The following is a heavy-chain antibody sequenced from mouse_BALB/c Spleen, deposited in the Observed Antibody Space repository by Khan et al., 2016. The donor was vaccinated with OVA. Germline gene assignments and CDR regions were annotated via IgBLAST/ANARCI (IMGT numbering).Heavy chain of an antibody. V-gene: IGHV1S41*01. J-gene: IGHJ4*01. Sequence: DLVKPGTSVKLSCKASGYTFTSYWINWIKQRPGQGLEWIGRIGPGSSNTYYNEMFKGKAALTVDTSSTTAYIQFSSLSSEDSAVYFCARENYYGRTNYAMDYWGQGTSVTVSS. CDR1: GYTFTSYW. CDR3: ARENYYGRTNYAMDY. D-gene: IGHD1-1*01. CDR2: IGPGSSNT.